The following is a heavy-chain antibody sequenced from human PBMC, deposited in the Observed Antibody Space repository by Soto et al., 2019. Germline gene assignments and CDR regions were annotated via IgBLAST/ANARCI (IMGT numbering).Heavy chain of an antibody. CDR1: GFTFSSYH. J-gene: IGHJ4*02. Sequence: GGSLRLSCAASGFTFSSYHMSWVRQAPGKGLEWVSAISSGGNTYYADSVKGRFTIFRDNSNNMMYLQLKSLRADDTAVYYCASGRGYDILTGYYPYFDYWGQGTQVTVSS. CDR2: ISSGGNT. V-gene: IGHV3-23*01. CDR3: ASGRGYDILTGYYPYFDY. D-gene: IGHD3-9*01.